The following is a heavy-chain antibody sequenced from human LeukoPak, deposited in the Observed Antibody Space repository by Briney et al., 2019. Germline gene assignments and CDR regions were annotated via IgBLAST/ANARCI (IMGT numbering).Heavy chain of an antibody. J-gene: IGHJ6*03. CDR1: GGSISSYN. CDR2: IFESGST. Sequence: SETLSLTCTVSGGSISSYNWNWIRQPPGKGLEWIGYIFESGSTNYNSSLENRVTLSLDTSKNEISLNLRSATVADTAVYYCARQDALGKYPPPYYMDVWGKGTTVIVS. V-gene: IGHV4-59*08. D-gene: IGHD3-16*01. CDR3: ARQDALGKYPPPYYMDV.